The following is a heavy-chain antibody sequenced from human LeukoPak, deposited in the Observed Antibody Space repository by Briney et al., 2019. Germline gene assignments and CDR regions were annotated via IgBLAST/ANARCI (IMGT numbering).Heavy chain of an antibody. D-gene: IGHD6-13*01. CDR3: ARDEQQLAYTYYYYYYGMDV. Sequence: ASVTDSCKASGGTFSSYAISWVRQAPGQGLEWMGGIIPIFGTANYAQKFQGRVTITADESTSTAYMELSSLRSEDTAVYYCARDEQQLAYTYYYYYYGMDVWGQGTTVTVSS. J-gene: IGHJ6*02. CDR1: GGTFSSYA. CDR2: IIPIFGTA. V-gene: IGHV1-69*13.